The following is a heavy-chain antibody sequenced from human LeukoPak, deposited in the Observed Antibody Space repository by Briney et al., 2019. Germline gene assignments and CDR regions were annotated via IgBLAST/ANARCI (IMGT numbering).Heavy chain of an antibody. CDR1: GGSFSGYY. Sequence: SETLSLTCAVYGGSFSGYYWSWIRQPPGKGLEWIGEINHSGSTNYNPSLKRRLTISVDTSKNQFYLKLSSVPAADTAVYYSARGQYYYDSSRPYLWRQGTMVTVPS. D-gene: IGHD3-22*01. V-gene: IGHV4-34*01. CDR2: INHSGST. J-gene: IGHJ3*01. CDR3: ARGQYYYDSSRPYL.